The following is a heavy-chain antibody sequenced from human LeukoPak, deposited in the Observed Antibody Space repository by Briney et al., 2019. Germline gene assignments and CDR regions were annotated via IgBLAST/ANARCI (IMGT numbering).Heavy chain of an antibody. D-gene: IGHD3-3*01. CDR1: GYTFTSYG. J-gene: IGHJ4*02. V-gene: IGHV1-18*01. CDR2: ISAYNGNT. Sequence: GASVKVSCKASGYTFTSYGISRVRQAPGQGLEWMGWISAYNGNTNYAQKLQGRVTMTTDTSTSTAYMELRSLRSDDTAVYYCARASITIFGVVITEFDYCGQGTLVTVSS. CDR3: ARASITIFGVVITEFDY.